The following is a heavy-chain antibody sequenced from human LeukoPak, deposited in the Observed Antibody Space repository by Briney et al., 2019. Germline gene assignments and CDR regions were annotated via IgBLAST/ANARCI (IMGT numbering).Heavy chain of an antibody. Sequence: GGSLSLSCEGSGFPFSYFQMSWVRQVPGKGLEWVSFIDSRDNTIYYADSVRGRFTISRDNSKNTVYLQMRSLRVEDTAVYYCAKSRERWLIEVLYFQFGGQGTLVTVSS. J-gene: IGHJ1*01. V-gene: IGHV3-11*04. CDR1: GFPFSYFQ. CDR3: AKSRERWLIEVLYFQF. CDR2: IDSRDNTI. D-gene: IGHD6-19*01.